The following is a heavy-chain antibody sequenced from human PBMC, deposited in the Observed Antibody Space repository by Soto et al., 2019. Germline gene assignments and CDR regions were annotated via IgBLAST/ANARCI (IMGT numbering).Heavy chain of an antibody. D-gene: IGHD3-10*01. V-gene: IGHV4-34*01. CDR3: ARRDVTYYYGSGSLRGYYYYMDV. CDR2: INDSGGT. J-gene: IGHJ6*03. CDR1: GGSFSGYY. Sequence: SSETLSLTCTVYGGSFSGYYWSWIRQPPGKGLEWIGEINDSGGTNYNPSLKSRVTMSLDTSKNQFSLKLSSVTAADTAVYYCARRDVTYYYGSGSLRGYYYYMDVWGKGTTVTVSS.